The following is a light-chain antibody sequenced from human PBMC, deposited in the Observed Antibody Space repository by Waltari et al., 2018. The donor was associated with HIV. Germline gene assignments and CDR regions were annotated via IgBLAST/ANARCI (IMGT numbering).Light chain of an antibody. Sequence: QSVLTQPPSASGTPGQRVPISCSGSSPNIGSNYVYWYQQLPGTAPKLLIFRNNQRPSGVPDRFAVAKSGSSASLAISGLRSEDEAAYYCAAWDDSLSGRVFGGGTKLTV. CDR1: SPNIGSNY. CDR3: AAWDDSLSGRV. J-gene: IGLJ3*02. CDR2: RNN. V-gene: IGLV1-47*01.